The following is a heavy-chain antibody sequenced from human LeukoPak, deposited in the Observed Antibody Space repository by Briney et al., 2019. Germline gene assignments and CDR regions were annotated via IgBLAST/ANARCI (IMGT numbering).Heavy chain of an antibody. CDR2: INPDGSEK. CDR1: GFTFSSDW. Sequence: GGSLRLSCAVSGFTFSSDWMIWVRQAPGKGLEWVANINPDGSEKNYVDSVRGRFTISRDHARSSLSLQMHSLTADDTAVYYCARSRRDSAWYIDDYWGQGTLVTVSS. D-gene: IGHD6-13*01. CDR3: ARSRRDSAWYIDDY. V-gene: IGHV3-7*01. J-gene: IGHJ4*02.